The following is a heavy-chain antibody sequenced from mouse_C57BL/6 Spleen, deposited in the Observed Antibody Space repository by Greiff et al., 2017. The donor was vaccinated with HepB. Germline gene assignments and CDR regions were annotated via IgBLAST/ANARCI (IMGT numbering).Heavy chain of an antibody. J-gene: IGHJ4*01. D-gene: IGHD1-1*01. Sequence: VQLQQSGAELARPGASVKMSCKASGYTFTSYTMHWVKQRPGQGLEWIGYINPSSGYTKYNQKFKDKATLTADKSSSTAYMQLSTLTSEDSAVYNCAKNYGRYAMDYWGQGPSVTVSS. CDR3: AKNYGRYAMDY. CDR1: GYTFTSYT. CDR2: INPSSGYT. V-gene: IGHV1-4*01.